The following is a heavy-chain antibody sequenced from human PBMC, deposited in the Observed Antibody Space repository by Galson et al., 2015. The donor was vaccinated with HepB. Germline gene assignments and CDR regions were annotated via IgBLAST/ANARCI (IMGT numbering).Heavy chain of an antibody. CDR2: FDPEDGET. D-gene: IGHD3-3*01. CDR1: GYTLTELS. J-gene: IGHJ6*03. CDR3: ATIQISLWSMDV. V-gene: IGHV1-24*01. Sequence: SVKVSCKVSGYTLTELSMHWVRQAPGKGLEWMGGFDPEDGETIYAQKFQGRVTMTEDTSTDTAYMELSSLRSEDTAAYYCATIQISLWSMDVWGKGTTVTVSS.